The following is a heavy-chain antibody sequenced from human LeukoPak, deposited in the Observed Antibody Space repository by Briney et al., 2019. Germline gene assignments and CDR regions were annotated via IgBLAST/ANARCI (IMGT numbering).Heavy chain of an antibody. Sequence: ESGPTLVNPTQTLTLTCTLSGFSLRTRGMCVSWIRQPPGKALEWLSRIDWDDDKYYSTSLKTRLTISKDTSKNQVVLTMTNMDPVDTATYYCARSSITIFGVVIDYWGQGTLVTVSS. CDR1: GFSLRTRGMC. CDR2: IDWDDDK. V-gene: IGHV2-70*11. CDR3: ARSSITIFGVVIDY. J-gene: IGHJ4*02. D-gene: IGHD3-3*01.